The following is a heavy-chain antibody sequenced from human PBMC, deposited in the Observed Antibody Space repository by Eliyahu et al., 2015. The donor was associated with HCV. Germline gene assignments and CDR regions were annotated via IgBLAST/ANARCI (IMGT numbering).Heavy chain of an antibody. J-gene: IGHJ4*01. D-gene: IGHD1-1*01. CDR1: GFTFXYYT. Sequence: EVQLVESGGVVVEPGGSLRLSXXASGFTFXYYTMHWVRQAPGKGLGWVSLISWDGTDTFYADSVKGRFTISRDNTKDSLFLQMNSLRTEDTAWYYCAKDPRAYNFGYYFDYWGHGTLVTVSS. V-gene: IGHV3-43*01. CDR2: ISWDGTDT. CDR3: AKDPRAYNFGYYFDY.